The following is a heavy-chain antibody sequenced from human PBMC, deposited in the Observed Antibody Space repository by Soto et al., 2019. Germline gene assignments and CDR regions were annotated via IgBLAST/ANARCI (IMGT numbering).Heavy chain of an antibody. V-gene: IGHV4-39*02. CDR2: IYYSGST. Sequence: QLQLQESGPGLVKPSETLSLTCTVSGGSISSSSYYWGWIRQPPGKGLEWIGSIYYSGSTYYNPSLKSRVTISVDTSKNQFSLKLSSVTAADTAVYYCARDIVVVPAAMHGMDVWGQGTTVTVSS. J-gene: IGHJ6*02. CDR3: ARDIVVVPAAMHGMDV. CDR1: GGSISSSSYY. D-gene: IGHD2-2*01.